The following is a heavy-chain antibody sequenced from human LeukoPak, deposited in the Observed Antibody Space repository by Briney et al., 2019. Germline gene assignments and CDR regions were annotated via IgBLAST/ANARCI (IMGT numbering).Heavy chain of an antibody. CDR1: GFTFSSHG. V-gene: IGHV3-30*02. CDR3: AKDLLVGWLQWGRYFDY. Sequence: PGGSLRLSCAASGFTFSSHGMHWVRQAPGKGLEWVAFIRYDGTKKYYADSVKGRFTISRDNSKNTVYLQMNSLRPEDTAIYYCAKDLLVGWLQWGRYFDYWGQGTLVTVSS. J-gene: IGHJ4*02. D-gene: IGHD5-24*01. CDR2: IRYDGTKK.